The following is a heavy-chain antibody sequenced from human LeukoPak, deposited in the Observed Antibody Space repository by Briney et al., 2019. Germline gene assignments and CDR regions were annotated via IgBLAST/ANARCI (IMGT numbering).Heavy chain of an antibody. CDR2: IYYSGST. Sequence: SETLSLTCTVSGGSISSSSYYWGWIRQPPGKGLDWIGSIYYSGSTNYNPSLKSRVTISVDTSKNQFSLKLSSVTAADTAVYYCARTGPMVRGVISNYYYVDVWGKGTTVTVSS. CDR1: GGSISSSSYY. D-gene: IGHD3-10*01. V-gene: IGHV4-39*07. J-gene: IGHJ6*03. CDR3: ARTGPMVRGVISNYYYVDV.